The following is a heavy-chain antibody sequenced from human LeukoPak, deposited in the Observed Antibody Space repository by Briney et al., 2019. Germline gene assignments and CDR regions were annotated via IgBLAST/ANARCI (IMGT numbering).Heavy chain of an antibody. CDR1: GGSVSSGSYY. Sequence: PSETLSLTCTVSGGSVSSGSYYWSWIRQPPGKGLEWIGYIYYSGSTNYNPSLKSRVTISVDTSKNQFSLKLSSVTAADTAVYYCAREVEYYDFWSGYYIDYWGQGTLVTVSS. CDR3: AREVEYYDFWSGYYIDY. D-gene: IGHD3-3*01. J-gene: IGHJ4*02. CDR2: IYYSGST. V-gene: IGHV4-61*01.